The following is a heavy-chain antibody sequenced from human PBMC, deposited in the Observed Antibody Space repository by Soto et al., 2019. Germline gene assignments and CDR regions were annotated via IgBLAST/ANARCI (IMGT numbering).Heavy chain of an antibody. CDR2: IYESGST. D-gene: IGHD6-13*01. CDR3: ARGGSSSWLQLFHH. CDR1: GVSISTANW. Sequence: PSETLSLTCAVSGVSISTANWWSWVRQPPGKGPEWIGEIYESGSTNYNPSLKSRVAISLDKSKNQFSLKLSSVTAADTAVYYCARGGSSSWLQLFHHWGQGTLVTVSS. V-gene: IGHV4-4*02. J-gene: IGHJ1*01.